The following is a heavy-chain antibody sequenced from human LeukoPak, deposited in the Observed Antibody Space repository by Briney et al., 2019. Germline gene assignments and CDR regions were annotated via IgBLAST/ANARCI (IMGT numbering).Heavy chain of an antibody. Sequence: GGSLRLSCAASGFTFSTYGMHWVRQAPGKGLDWVAFIRYDGSNKYYADSVKGRFTISRDNSKNTLYLQMNTLRPEDTAVYYCAKGEGPGIAAAGGYFQHWGQGTPVTVSS. J-gene: IGHJ1*01. V-gene: IGHV3-30*02. D-gene: IGHD6-13*01. CDR2: IRYDGSNK. CDR1: GFTFSTYG. CDR3: AKGEGPGIAAAGGYFQH.